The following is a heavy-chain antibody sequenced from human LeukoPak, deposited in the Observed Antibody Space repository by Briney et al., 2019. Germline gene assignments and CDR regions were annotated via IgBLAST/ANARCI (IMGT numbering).Heavy chain of an antibody. D-gene: IGHD6-13*01. Sequence: GGSLRLSCAASGFTFSSYWMSWVRQAPGKGLEWVANIKEDGSAKYYVDSVKGRFTISRDNSKNSLYLQMNSLRAEDTAVYYCANSQDSSSPHDYWGQGTLVTVSS. CDR3: ANSQDSSSPHDY. CDR1: GFTFSSYW. CDR2: IKEDGSAK. J-gene: IGHJ4*02. V-gene: IGHV3-7*03.